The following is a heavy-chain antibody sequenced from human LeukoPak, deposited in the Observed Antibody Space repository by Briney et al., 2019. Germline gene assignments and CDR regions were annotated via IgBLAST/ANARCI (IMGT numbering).Heavy chain of an antibody. Sequence: GGSLRLSCAASGFIFKSYWMSWVRQAPGKGLEWVASIKQDGSEENYVDSVRGRFTISRDNAKNSLYLQMNSLRAEDTALYYCAKDMAWFGESNDAFDYWGQGTLVTVSS. CDR1: GFIFKSYW. J-gene: IGHJ4*02. CDR2: IKQDGSEE. V-gene: IGHV3-7*03. CDR3: AKDMAWFGESNDAFDY. D-gene: IGHD3-10*01.